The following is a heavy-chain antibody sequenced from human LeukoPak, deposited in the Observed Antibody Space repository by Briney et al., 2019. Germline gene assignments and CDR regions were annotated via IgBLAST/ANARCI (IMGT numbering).Heavy chain of an antibody. CDR1: GFTFSSYA. D-gene: IGHD3-3*01. CDR2: ISGSGGST. V-gene: IGHV3-23*01. Sequence: GGSLRLSCAASGFTFSSYAMSWVRQAPGKGLEWVSAISGSGGSTYYADFVKGRFTISRDNSKNTLYLQMNSLRAEDTAAFYCARSLGLFYYNGMDVWGQGTTVTVSS. CDR3: ARSLGLFYYNGMDV. J-gene: IGHJ6*02.